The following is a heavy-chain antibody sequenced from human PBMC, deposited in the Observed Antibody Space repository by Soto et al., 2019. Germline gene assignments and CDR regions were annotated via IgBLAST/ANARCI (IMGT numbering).Heavy chain of an antibody. J-gene: IGHJ4*02. CDR3: AKAPQMTTVALI. D-gene: IGHD4-17*01. V-gene: IGHV3-23*01. CDR1: GFPFSNYA. Sequence: GGSLSLSCAASGFPFSNYAMSWVRQAPGKGLEWVSAISASGRSTYYADSVKGRFTISRDNSKNTLYLQMNSLRAEDTAVYYCAKAPQMTTVALIWDQGTLVTVSS. CDR2: ISASGRST.